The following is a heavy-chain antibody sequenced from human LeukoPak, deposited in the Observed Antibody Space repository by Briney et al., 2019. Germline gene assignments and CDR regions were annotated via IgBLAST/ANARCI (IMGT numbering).Heavy chain of an antibody. D-gene: IGHD3-10*01. J-gene: IGHJ4*02. CDR2: IYYSGST. CDR3: ARGTNGSGRPFDY. V-gene: IGHV4-59*01. CDR1: GGSISSYY. Sequence: SETLSLTCTVSGGSISSYYWSWIRQPPGKGLEWIGYIYYSGSTNYNPSLKSRVNISVDTSKNQFSLKLSSVTAADTAVYYCARGTNGSGRPFDYWGQGTLVTVSS.